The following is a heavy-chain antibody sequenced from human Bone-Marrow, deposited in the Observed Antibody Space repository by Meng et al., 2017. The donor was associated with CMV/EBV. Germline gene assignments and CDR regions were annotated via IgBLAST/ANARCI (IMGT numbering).Heavy chain of an antibody. CDR1: GYTFTGYY. Sequence: ASVKVSCKASGYTFTGYYMHWVRQAPGQGLEGMGWINPNSGGTNYAQKFQGRVTVTRDTSISKAYMELSRLRSDDTAVYYCARGGQYVGAFDIWGQGTMVTVSS. D-gene: IGHD2/OR15-2a*01. V-gene: IGHV1-2*02. CDR3: ARGGQYVGAFDI. CDR2: INPNSGGT. J-gene: IGHJ3*02.